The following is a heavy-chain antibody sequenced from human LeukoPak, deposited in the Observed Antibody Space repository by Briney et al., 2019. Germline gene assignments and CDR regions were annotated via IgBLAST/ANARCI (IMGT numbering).Heavy chain of an antibody. CDR3: ARKGFRPVASHPFDI. J-gene: IGHJ3*02. Sequence: GASVKVSCKASGGTFFNYAISWLRQAPRQGLEWMGRIIPIYGTSNYAQKFQGRVTITTDESTSTAYMELSSLTSEDTAVYYCARKGFRPVASHPFDIRGQGTMVIGSS. CDR2: IIPIYGTS. V-gene: IGHV1-69*05. D-gene: IGHD6-19*01. CDR1: GGTFFNYA.